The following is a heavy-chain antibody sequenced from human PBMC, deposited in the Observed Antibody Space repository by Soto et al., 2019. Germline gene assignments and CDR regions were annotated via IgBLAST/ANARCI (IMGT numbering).Heavy chain of an antibody. CDR1: GGSIGSYD. V-gene: IGHV4-59*01. Sequence: SVTLSLTCTVSGGSIGSYDWILIRHPPGKGLEWIGYIYYSGSTNYNPSLKSRVTISVDTSKNQFSLKLSSVTAADTAVYYCGYYDSSGPYYFDYWGQGTLVTVSS. CDR2: IYYSGST. J-gene: IGHJ4*02. D-gene: IGHD3-22*01. CDR3: GYYDSSGPYYFDY.